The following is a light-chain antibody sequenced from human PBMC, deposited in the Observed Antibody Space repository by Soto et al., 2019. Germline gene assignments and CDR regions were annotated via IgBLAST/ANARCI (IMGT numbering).Light chain of an antibody. Sequence: IQMTQSPSSLSASVGDRVTITCRASQSISTYLNWYQQKPGKAPKLLIYAASSLQSGVPSRFSGSGSGTDFTLTISSLQPEDFATYYCLQDYNYPWTFGQGTKVDIK. CDR1: QSISTY. V-gene: IGKV1-6*01. CDR2: AAS. J-gene: IGKJ1*01. CDR3: LQDYNYPWT.